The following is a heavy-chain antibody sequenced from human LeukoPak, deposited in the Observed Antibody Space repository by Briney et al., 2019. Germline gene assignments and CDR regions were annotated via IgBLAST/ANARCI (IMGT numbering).Heavy chain of an antibody. CDR1: GFTFSNYW. CDR3: ARVLSGSWDWFDP. V-gene: IGHV3-74*01. CDR2: INTDGSGI. Sequence: PGGSLRLSCAASGFTFSNYWMHWVRQAPGKGLVWVSRINTDGSGITYADSVKGRFTISRDNAMNTVYLQMNSLRAEDTAVYYCARVLSGSWDWFDPWGQGTLVTVSS. D-gene: IGHD3-22*01. J-gene: IGHJ5*02.